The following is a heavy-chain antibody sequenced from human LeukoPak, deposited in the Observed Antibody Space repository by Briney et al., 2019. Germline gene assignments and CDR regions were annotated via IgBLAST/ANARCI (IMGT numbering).Heavy chain of an antibody. Sequence: GGSLSLSCTASGFTFRNYAMTWVRQAPGKGLEWVSTISGSGGTTYYADSVQGRLSISRDNSKNTLSLQMNSLRAEDTAVYYCAKPSSIVIVPTALQRSLDYWGQGALVTVSS. D-gene: IGHD2/OR15-2a*01. CDR2: ISGSGGTT. J-gene: IGHJ4*02. CDR3: AKPSSIVIVPTALQRSLDY. V-gene: IGHV3-23*01. CDR1: GFTFRNYA.